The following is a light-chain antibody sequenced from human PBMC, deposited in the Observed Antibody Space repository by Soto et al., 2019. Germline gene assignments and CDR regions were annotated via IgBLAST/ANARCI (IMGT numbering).Light chain of an antibody. Sequence: ENVLSPSSGPLFFFPGERAPLSCQCSQSVASLYLAWYQQKPDQAPRLLIFGASSRASGIPDRFSGSGSGTDFTLTISRLEPEDFALYYCQHYGDSSWTFGQGTKVDIK. CDR3: QHYGDSSWT. CDR1: QSVASLY. CDR2: GAS. V-gene: IGKV3-20*01. J-gene: IGKJ1*01.